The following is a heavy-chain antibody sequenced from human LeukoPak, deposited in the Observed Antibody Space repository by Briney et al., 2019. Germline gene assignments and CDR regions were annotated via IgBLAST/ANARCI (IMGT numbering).Heavy chain of an antibody. CDR2: ISFDGSNK. D-gene: IGHD2-2*01. Sequence: GGSLRLSCAASGFTFSSYWMHWVRQAPGKGLEWVAVISFDGSNKYYADSVKGRFTISSDNSKNTLYLQMNSLRAEDTAVYYCAKVIFACSSASCSNYYYYGVDVWGQGTTVTVSS. V-gene: IGHV3-30*18. CDR3: AKVIFACSSASCSNYYYYGVDV. J-gene: IGHJ6*02. CDR1: GFTFSSYW.